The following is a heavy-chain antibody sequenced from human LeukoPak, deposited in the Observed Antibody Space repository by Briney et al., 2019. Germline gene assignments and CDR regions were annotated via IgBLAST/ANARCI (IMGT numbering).Heavy chain of an antibody. Sequence: GGSLRLSCAASGFTFSTYAVSLVRPAPGEGLEWVSAIITSGGTPYYPDSVKGRFSISRDNSKNTLYLRMNSLRAEDTAIYNCAKDRNAWPTNFDSWGQGTLVTVSA. V-gene: IGHV3-23*01. CDR3: AKDRNAWPTNFDS. D-gene: IGHD5-24*01. CDR1: GFTFSTYA. J-gene: IGHJ4*02. CDR2: IITSGGTP.